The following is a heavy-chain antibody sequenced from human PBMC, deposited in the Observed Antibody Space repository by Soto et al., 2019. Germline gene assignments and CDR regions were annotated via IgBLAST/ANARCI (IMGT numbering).Heavy chain of an antibody. J-gene: IGHJ4*02. CDR1: GFTFSSYG. V-gene: IGHV3-30*18. D-gene: IGHD3-16*02. CDR2: ISYDGSNK. CDR3: AKGGELSRTYYFDY. Sequence: QVQLVESGGGVVQPGRSLRLSCAASGFTFSSYGMHWVRQAPGKGLEWVAVISYDGSNKYYADSVKGRFTISRDNPKNTLYLQMNSLRAEDTAVYYCAKGGELSRTYYFDYWGQGTLVTVSS.